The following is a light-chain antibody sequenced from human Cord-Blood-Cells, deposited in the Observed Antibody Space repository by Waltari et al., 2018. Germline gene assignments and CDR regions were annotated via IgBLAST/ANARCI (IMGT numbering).Light chain of an antibody. CDR2: EGS. CDR3: CSYAGSSTWV. V-gene: IGLV2-23*01. J-gene: IGLJ3*02. Sequence: QSALTQPASVSGSPGQSITISCTGTSSDVGRYNLVSWYQQHPGKAPKLRIYEGSKRPSVVSNRFSGSKSGNTASLTISGLQAEDEADYYCCSYAGSSTWVFGGGTKLTVL. CDR1: SSDVGRYNL.